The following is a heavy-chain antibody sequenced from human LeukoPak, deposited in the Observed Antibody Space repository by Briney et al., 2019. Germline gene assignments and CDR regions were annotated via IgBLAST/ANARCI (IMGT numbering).Heavy chain of an antibody. D-gene: IGHD1-26*01. Sequence: GGSLRLSCAASGFTFSSYSINWVRQAPGKGLEGVSYISSSSSTIYYADSVKGRFTISRDNAKNSLYLQMNSLRAEDTAVYYCARAELLGGFDYWGQGTLVTVSS. CDR2: ISSSSSTI. V-gene: IGHV3-48*04. CDR1: GFTFSSYS. J-gene: IGHJ4*02. CDR3: ARAELLGGFDY.